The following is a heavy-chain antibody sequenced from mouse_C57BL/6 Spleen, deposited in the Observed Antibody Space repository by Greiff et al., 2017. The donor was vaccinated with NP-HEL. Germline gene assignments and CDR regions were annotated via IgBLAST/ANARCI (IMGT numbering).Heavy chain of an antibody. Sequence: EVQLQQSGGGLVKPGGSLKLSCAASGFTFSSYAMSWVRQTPEKRLEWVATISDGGSYTYYPDNVKGRFTISRDNAKNNLYLQMSHLKSEDTAMYYCARGDYGSRYYAMDYWGQGTSVTVSS. J-gene: IGHJ4*01. D-gene: IGHD1-1*01. V-gene: IGHV5-4*01. CDR3: ARGDYGSRYYAMDY. CDR2: ISDGGSYT. CDR1: GFTFSSYA.